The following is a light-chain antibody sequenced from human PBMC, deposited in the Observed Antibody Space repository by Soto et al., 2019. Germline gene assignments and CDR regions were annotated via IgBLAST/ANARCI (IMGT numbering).Light chain of an antibody. V-gene: IGLV2-14*01. Sequence: QSALTQPASVSGSPGQSITISCTGTSSDVGGYNYVSWYQQHPGRAPKLMIYEVNNRPSGVSNRFSGSKSGNTASLTISGLQAEDEADYYCSSFTGSSTQVLGGGNKLTVL. CDR2: EVN. CDR3: SSFTGSSTQV. CDR1: SSDVGGYNY. J-gene: IGLJ3*02.